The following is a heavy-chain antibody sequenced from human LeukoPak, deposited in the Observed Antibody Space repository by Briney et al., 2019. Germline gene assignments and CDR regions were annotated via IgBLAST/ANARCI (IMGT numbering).Heavy chain of an antibody. D-gene: IGHD5-24*01. CDR2: IDTDGSTT. CDR3: VRDRDGYNY. V-gene: IGHV3-74*01. J-gene: IGHJ4*02. Sequence: GGSLRLSCAASGFTFSNSLMHWVRQVPGKGLVWVARIDTDGSTTHYAASVKGRFTISRDNAKSTLYLQMNTLRAEDTAVYYCVRDRDGYNYWGQGTLVTVSS. CDR1: GFTFSNSL.